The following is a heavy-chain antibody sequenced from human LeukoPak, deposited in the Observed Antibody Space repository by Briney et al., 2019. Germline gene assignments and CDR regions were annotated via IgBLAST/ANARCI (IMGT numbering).Heavy chain of an antibody. J-gene: IGHJ4*02. D-gene: IGHD3-10*02. V-gene: IGHV3-74*01. CDR3: IRETHVGLHLEY. CDR2: INTGGRVT. Sequence: GGSLRLSCAASGFTFTTYWMHWVRQVPGKGLVWVARINTGGRVTTCADSVKGRFTVSRDNAENTLYLQMSNLRPEDTAVYYCIRETHVGLHLEYWGQGTLATVTS. CDR1: GFTFTTYW.